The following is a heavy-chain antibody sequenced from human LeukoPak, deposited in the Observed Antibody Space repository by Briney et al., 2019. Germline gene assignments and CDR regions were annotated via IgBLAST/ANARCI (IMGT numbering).Heavy chain of an antibody. J-gene: IGHJ3*01. Sequence: SETLSLTCAVYGGFFSDFYWTWIRQPPGKGLEWNGEMNNTGSTNYSPSLEGRITISLYTSKHQFSLKVSSVTAADTSLYFCARRRRLRWLQYTPAFDVWGQGTMVTVSS. CDR1: GGFFSDFY. CDR2: MNNTGST. CDR3: ARRRRLRWLQYTPAFDV. D-gene: IGHD5-24*01. V-gene: IGHV4-34*01.